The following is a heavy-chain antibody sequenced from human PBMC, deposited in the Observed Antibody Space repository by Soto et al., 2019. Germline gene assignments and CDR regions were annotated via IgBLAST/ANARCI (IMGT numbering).Heavy chain of an antibody. D-gene: IGHD6-13*01. Sequence: QVQLVESGGGLVKPGGSLRLSCVASGFTFSDYYMGWVRQAPGKGLEYISYIVTSSAYTNYADSVKGRFSISRDNAKNSLHLVMNSLRAEDSGVYYCARLRASSWYMGGYLDYWGLGTQLTVSS. J-gene: IGHJ4*02. CDR1: GFTFSDYY. CDR2: IVTSSAYT. V-gene: IGHV3-11*06. CDR3: ARLRASSWYMGGYLDY.